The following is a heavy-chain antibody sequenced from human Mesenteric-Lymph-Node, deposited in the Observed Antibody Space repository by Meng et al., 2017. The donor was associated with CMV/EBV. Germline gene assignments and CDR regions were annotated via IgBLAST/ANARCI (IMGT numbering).Heavy chain of an antibody. Sequence: GGSLRLSCAASGFTFSNAWMSWVRQAPGKGLEWVGRIKSKTDGGTTDYAAPVKGRFTISRDDSKNTLYLQMNSLKTEDTAVYYCTLIVGATRFDPWGQGTLVTVSS. CDR1: GFTFSNAW. D-gene: IGHD1-26*01. J-gene: IGHJ5*02. CDR3: TLIVGATRFDP. CDR2: IKSKTDGGTT. V-gene: IGHV3-15*01.